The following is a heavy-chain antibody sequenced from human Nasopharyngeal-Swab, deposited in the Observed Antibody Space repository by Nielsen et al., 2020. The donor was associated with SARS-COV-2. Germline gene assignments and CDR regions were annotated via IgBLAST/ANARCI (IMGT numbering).Heavy chain of an antibody. CDR2: INSDGSST. D-gene: IGHD2-2*01. V-gene: IGHV3-74*01. CDR3: ARGPDLYYYYGMDV. J-gene: IGHJ6*02. Sequence: GESLKISCAASGFTFSSYWMHWVRQAPGKGLVWVSRINSDGSSTSYADSVKGRFTISRDNAKNTLYLQMNSLRAEDTAVYYCARGPDLYYYYGMDVWGQGTTVTVSS. CDR1: GFTFSSYW.